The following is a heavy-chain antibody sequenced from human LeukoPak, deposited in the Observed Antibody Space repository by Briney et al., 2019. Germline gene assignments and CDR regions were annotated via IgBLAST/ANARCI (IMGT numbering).Heavy chain of an antibody. J-gene: IGHJ5*02. D-gene: IGHD3-22*01. V-gene: IGHV1-18*01. CDR3: ARRSYDSSGYYYSFDP. CDR2: ISAYNGNT. CDR1: GYTFTSYG. Sequence: ASVKVSCKASGYTFTSYGISWVRQAPGQGLAWMGWISAYNGNTNYAQKLQGRVTMTTDTSTSTAYMELRSLRSDDTAVYYCARRSYDSSGYYYSFDPWGQGTLVTVSS.